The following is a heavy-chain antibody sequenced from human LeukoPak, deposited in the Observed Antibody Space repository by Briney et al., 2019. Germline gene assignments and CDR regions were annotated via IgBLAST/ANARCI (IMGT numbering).Heavy chain of an antibody. CDR1: GYTFTSYY. J-gene: IGHJ4*02. D-gene: IGHD5-12*01. CDR2: INPSGGST. CDR3: ARDPSGYRGYDSHYFDY. Sequence: ASVKVSCKASGYTFTSYYMHWVRQAPGQGLEWMGIINPSGGSTSYAQKFQGRVTMTRDTSTSTVYMELSSLRSEDTAVYYCARDPSGYRGYDSHYFDYWGQGTLVTVSS. V-gene: IGHV1-46*01.